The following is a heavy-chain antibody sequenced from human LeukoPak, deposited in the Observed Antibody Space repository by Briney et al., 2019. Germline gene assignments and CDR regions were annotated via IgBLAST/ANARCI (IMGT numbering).Heavy chain of an antibody. V-gene: IGHV4-34*01. Sequence: PSETLSLTCAVYGGSFSGYYWSWIRQPPGKGLEWIGEINHSGSTNYNPSLKSRVTISVDTSKNQFSLKLSSVTAADTAVRYCARGFPPYDYVWGSYRLYYFDYWGQGTLVTVSS. J-gene: IGHJ4*02. CDR2: INHSGST. D-gene: IGHD3-16*02. CDR1: GGSFSGYY. CDR3: ARGFPPYDYVWGSYRLYYFDY.